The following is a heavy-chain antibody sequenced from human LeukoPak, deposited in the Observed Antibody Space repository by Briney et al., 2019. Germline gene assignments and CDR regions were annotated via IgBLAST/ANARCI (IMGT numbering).Heavy chain of an antibody. CDR2: IKSDGST. D-gene: IGHD3-3*01. CDR1: GFTFSTYW. Sequence: GGSLRLSCAAPGFTFSTYWMHWVRQAPGKGLGWGSRIKSDGSTNYADSVKGRFTISRDNAKNTLSLQMNSLRPEDTGVYYCARAPSEIGGYYPEYFRHWGQGTLVTVSS. CDR3: ARAPSEIGGYYPEYFRH. J-gene: IGHJ1*01. V-gene: IGHV3-74*01.